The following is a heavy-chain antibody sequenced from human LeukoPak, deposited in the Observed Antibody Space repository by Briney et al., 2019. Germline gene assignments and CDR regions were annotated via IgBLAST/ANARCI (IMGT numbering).Heavy chain of an antibody. Sequence: PSETLSLTCTVSGGSISSSSYYWGWIRQPPGKGLEWIGSIYYSGSTYHNPSLKSRVTISVDTSKNQFSLKLSSVTAADTAVYYCARPQNYYGSGSYYNGGHDWFDPWGQGTLVTVSS. V-gene: IGHV4-39*07. CDR1: GGSISSSSYY. CDR3: ARPQNYYGSGSYYNGGHDWFDP. D-gene: IGHD3-10*01. CDR2: IYYSGST. J-gene: IGHJ5*02.